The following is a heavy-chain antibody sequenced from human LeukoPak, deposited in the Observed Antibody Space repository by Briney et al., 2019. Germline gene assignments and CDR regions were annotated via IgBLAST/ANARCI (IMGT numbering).Heavy chain of an antibody. CDR2: IYTSGST. D-gene: IGHD6-6*01. CDR1: GGSISSYY. CDR3: ARLASSSPHYYYYMDV. Sequence: PSETLSLTCTVSGGSISSYYWGWIRQPPGKGLEWIGYIYTSGSTNYNPSLKSRVTISVDTSKNQFSLKLSSVTAADTAVYYCARLASSSPHYYYYMDVWGKGTTVTVSS. V-gene: IGHV4-4*09. J-gene: IGHJ6*03.